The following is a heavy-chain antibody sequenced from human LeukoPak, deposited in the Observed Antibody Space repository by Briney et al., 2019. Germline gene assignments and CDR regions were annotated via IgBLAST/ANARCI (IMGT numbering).Heavy chain of an antibody. J-gene: IGHJ4*02. CDR1: GFSVSNNY. D-gene: IGHD1-1*01. V-gene: IGHV3-11*04. Sequence: GGSLRLSCAASGFSVSNNYMSWVRQAPGKGLEWVSYISSSGSTIYYADSVKGRFTISRDNAKNSLYLQMNSLRAEDTAVYYCATLVNYWSFDYWGQGILVTVSS. CDR3: ATLVNYWSFDY. CDR2: ISSSGSTI.